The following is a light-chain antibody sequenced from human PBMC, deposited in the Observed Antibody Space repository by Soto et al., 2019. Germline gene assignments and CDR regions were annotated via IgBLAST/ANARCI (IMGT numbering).Light chain of an antibody. Sequence: DIQMTQSPSTLSASVGDRVTITCRASQSISSWLAWYQQKPGKAPKLLIYDASSLKSGVPSRVSGSGSGTEFTLTIDSLQPDDFATYYCQEYKSYSWTFGQGTKVDIK. V-gene: IGKV1-5*01. CDR3: QEYKSYSWT. J-gene: IGKJ1*01. CDR1: QSISSW. CDR2: DAS.